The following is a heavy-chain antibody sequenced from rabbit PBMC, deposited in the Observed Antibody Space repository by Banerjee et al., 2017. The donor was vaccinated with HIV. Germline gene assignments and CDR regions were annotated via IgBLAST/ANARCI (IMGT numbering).Heavy chain of an antibody. CDR2: INAVTGKA. J-gene: IGHJ3*01. V-gene: IGHV1S45*01. Sequence: QEQLVESGGGLVKPEESLTLTCKASGFPFSDKAVMCWVRQAPGKGLEWIACINAVTGKAVYASWAIGRFTFSKTSSTTVTLQMTSLTAADTATYFCARSDYGTYAGAGLDLWGQGTLVTVS. D-gene: IGHD4-2*01. CDR3: ARSDYGTYAGAGLDL. CDR1: GFPFSDKAV.